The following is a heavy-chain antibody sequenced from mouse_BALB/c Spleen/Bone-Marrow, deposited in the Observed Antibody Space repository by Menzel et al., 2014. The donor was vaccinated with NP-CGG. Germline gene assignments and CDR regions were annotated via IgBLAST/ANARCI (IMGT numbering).Heavy chain of an antibody. Sequence: VQLQESGAELVKPGASVKLSCTASGFNIKDTYMHWVKQRPEQGLEWIGRIDPANGNTKYDPKFQGKATITADTSSNTAYLQLSSLTSEDTAVYYCARWEYYAMDYWGQGTSVTVSS. CDR2: IDPANGNT. J-gene: IGHJ4*01. D-gene: IGHD4-1*01. CDR1: GFNIKDTY. V-gene: IGHV14-3*02. CDR3: ARWEYYAMDY.